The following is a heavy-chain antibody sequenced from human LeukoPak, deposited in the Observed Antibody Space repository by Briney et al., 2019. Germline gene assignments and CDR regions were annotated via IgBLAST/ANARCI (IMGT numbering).Heavy chain of an antibody. Sequence: SQTLSLTCTVSGGSISSGVYYWSWIRQHPGKGLEWIGYTYYSGSTYYNPSLKSRVTISVDTSKNQFSLKLSSVTAADTAVYYCARGGSYYRVIDYWGQGTLVTVSS. V-gene: IGHV4-31*03. D-gene: IGHD1-26*01. CDR1: GGSISSGVYY. CDR2: TYYSGST. J-gene: IGHJ4*02. CDR3: ARGGSYYRVIDY.